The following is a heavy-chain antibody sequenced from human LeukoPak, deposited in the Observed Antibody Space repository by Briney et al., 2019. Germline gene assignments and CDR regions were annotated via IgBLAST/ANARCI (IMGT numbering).Heavy chain of an antibody. CDR3: ARGRRDRRWLVRPILYYFDY. J-gene: IGHJ4*02. CDR2: IDPRDGAT. Sequence: ASVKVSCKASGYTFTMNYIHWVRQAPGQGLEWMGMIDPRDGATTYAQRFQGRVTMTRDMSTTTAYMELSSLRSEDTAVYYCARGRRDRRWLVRPILYYFDYWGQGTLVTVSS. D-gene: IGHD6-19*01. CDR1: GYTFTMNY. V-gene: IGHV1-46*01.